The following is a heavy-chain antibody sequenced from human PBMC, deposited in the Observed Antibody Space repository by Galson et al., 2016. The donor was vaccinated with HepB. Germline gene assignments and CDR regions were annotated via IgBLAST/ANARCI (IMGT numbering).Heavy chain of an antibody. CDR1: GFSLDTMEVA. J-gene: IGHJ2*01. Sequence: PALVKPTQTLTLTCTFSGFSLDTMEVAVGWARQPPGKAMEWLALIYWDNDKRYTPSLKSRLTITKDVSKNQVFLTMTNMDPVDTGTYYCAREGHTYGAEWYFDVWGRGTLVTVSS. V-gene: IGHV2-5*02. CDR2: IYWDNDK. D-gene: IGHD5-18*01. CDR3: AREGHTYGAEWYFDV.